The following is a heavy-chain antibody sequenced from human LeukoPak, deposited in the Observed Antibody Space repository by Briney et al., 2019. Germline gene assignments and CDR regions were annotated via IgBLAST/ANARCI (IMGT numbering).Heavy chain of an antibody. CDR2: INHSGST. V-gene: IGHV4-34*01. D-gene: IGHD6-6*01. CDR1: GGSFSGYY. Sequence: SETLSLTCAVYGGSFSGYYWSWIRQPPGKGLEWIGEINHSGSTNYNPSLKSRVTISVDTSKNQFSLKLSSVTAADTAVYYYARGVLDVWGQGTTVTVSS. J-gene: IGHJ6*02. CDR3: ARGVLDV.